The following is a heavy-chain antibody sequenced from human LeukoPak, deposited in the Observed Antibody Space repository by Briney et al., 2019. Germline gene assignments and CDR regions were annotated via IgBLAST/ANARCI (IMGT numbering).Heavy chain of an antibody. J-gene: IGHJ4*02. CDR3: AKDQMGIAVAGSDY. V-gene: IGHV3-30*02. CDR2: IRYDGSNK. CDR1: GFTFSSYG. Sequence: GGSLRLSCAASGFTFSSYGMHWVRQAPGKGLEWVAFIRYDGSNKYYADSVKGRFTISRDNSKNTLYLQMNSLRAEDTAVYYCAKDQMGIAVAGSDYWAREPWSPSPQ. D-gene: IGHD6-19*01.